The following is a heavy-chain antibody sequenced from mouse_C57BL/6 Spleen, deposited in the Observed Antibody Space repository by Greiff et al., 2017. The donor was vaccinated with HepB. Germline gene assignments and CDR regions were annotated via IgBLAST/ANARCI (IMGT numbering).Heavy chain of an antibody. V-gene: IGHV2-5*01. D-gene: IGHD1-1*02. Sequence: VHLVESGPGLVQPSQSLSITCTVSGFSLTSYGVHWVRQSPGKGLEWLGVIWRGGSTDYNAAFMSRLSITKDNSKSQVFFKMNSLQADDTAIYYCASNPRGVVYAMDYWGQGTSVTVSS. CDR3: ASNPRGVVYAMDY. CDR1: GFSLTSYG. CDR2: IWRGGST. J-gene: IGHJ4*01.